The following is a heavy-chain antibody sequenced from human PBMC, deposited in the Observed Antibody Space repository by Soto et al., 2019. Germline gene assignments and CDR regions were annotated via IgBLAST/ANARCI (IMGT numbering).Heavy chain of an antibody. D-gene: IGHD3-10*01. CDR1: GFTFRDYW. Sequence: SHRLPCAASGFTFRDYWMHWISQAPGKGLVWVSRINSDGSRTNYADSVKGRFTISRDNAKHTVYLQMNSLRADDTAVYYCARGAGGAYYFDYWGQATLVTVSS. CDR2: INSDGSRT. CDR3: ARGAGGAYYFDY. V-gene: IGHV3-74*01. J-gene: IGHJ4*02.